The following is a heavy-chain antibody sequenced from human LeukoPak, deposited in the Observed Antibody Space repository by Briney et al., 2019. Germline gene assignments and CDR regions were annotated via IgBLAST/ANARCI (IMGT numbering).Heavy chain of an antibody. D-gene: IGHD6-13*01. Sequence: GGSLRLSCAASGFTFSSYAMHWVRQAPGKGLEWVALIPYDGSNKYYADSVKGRFTVSRDNSKNTLYLQMNSLRADDTAVYYCARVAEAAAFDYWGQGTLVTVSS. V-gene: IGHV3-30*04. CDR2: IPYDGSNK. CDR3: ARVAEAAAFDY. J-gene: IGHJ4*02. CDR1: GFTFSSYA.